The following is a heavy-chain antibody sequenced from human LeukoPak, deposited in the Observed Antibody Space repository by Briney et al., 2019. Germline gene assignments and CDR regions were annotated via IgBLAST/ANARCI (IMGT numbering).Heavy chain of an antibody. CDR1: GVSISSYY. CDR3: ARDAYYGSRAPFDP. J-gene: IGHJ5*02. CDR2: INYSGST. V-gene: IGHV4-59*01. D-gene: IGHD3-10*01. Sequence: PSETLSLTCTVSGVSISSYYWSWIRQPPGKGLEWIGHINYSGSTNYNPSLKSRVTISVATSMNQFSLKLSAVTAADTAVYYCARDAYYGSRAPFDPWGQGTLVTVSS.